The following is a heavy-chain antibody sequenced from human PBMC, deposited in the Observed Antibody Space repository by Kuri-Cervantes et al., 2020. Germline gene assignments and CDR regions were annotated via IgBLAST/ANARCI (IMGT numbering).Heavy chain of an antibody. V-gene: IGHV4-59*01. J-gene: IGHJ4*02. D-gene: IGHD6-19*01. CDR3: ARNRYSSGWYERGFDY. Sequence: GSLRLSCTVSGGSISSYYWSWIRQPPGKGLEWIGYIYYSGSTNYNPSLKSRVTISVDTSKNQFSLKLSSVTAADTAVYYCARNRYSSGWYERGFDYWGQGTLVTVSS. CDR2: IYYSGST. CDR1: GGSISSYY.